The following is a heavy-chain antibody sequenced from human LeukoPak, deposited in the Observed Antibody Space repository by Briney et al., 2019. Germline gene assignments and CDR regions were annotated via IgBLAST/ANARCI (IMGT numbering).Heavy chain of an antibody. V-gene: IGHV3-23*01. J-gene: IGHJ4*02. CDR1: GFTFNSYA. CDR2: IVGSGGST. Sequence: GGSLRLSCAASGFTFNSYAMYWVRQAPGKGLEWVSGIVGSGGSTDYAESVRGQFTISRDNSKNTVYMQMNSLRDEDTAVYYCAKTTIGYSSGRFPGWPVDYWGQGTLVTVSS. D-gene: IGHD6-19*01. CDR3: AKTTIGYSSGRFPGWPVDY.